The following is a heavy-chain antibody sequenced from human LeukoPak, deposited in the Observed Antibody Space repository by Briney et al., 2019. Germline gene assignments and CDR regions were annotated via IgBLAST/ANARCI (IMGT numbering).Heavy chain of an antibody. J-gene: IGHJ5*02. Sequence: RASVKVSCKASGGTFSSYAISWVRQAPGQGLEWMGGIIPIFGTANYAQKFRGRVTITTDESTSTAYMELSSLRSEDTAVYYCAREEVALFDPWGQGTLVTVSS. CDR3: AREEVALFDP. D-gene: IGHD5-12*01. CDR2: IIPIFGTA. V-gene: IGHV1-69*05. CDR1: GGTFSSYA.